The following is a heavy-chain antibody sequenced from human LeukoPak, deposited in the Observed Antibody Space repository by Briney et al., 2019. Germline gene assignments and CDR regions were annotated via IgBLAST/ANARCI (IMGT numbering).Heavy chain of an antibody. V-gene: IGHV1-2*04. Sequence: ASVKVSCKASGYTFTGYYMHWVRQAPGQGLEWIGWINPNSGGTNYAQKFQGWVTMTRDTSISTAYMELSRLRSDDTAVYYCARGLRGYSYGNNWFDPWGRGTLVTVSS. CDR3: ARGLRGYSYGNNWFDP. CDR1: GYTFTGYY. D-gene: IGHD5-18*01. CDR2: INPNSGGT. J-gene: IGHJ5*02.